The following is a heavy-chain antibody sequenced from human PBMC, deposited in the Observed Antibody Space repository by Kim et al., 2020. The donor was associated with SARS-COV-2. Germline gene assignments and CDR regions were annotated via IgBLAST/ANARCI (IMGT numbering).Heavy chain of an antibody. CDR2: INSNSNYI. J-gene: IGHJ4*02. D-gene: IGHD2-21*01. CDR1: GFTFSTYS. V-gene: IGHV3-21*01. Sequence: GGSLRLSCAASGFTFSTYSMNWVRQAPGKGLEWVSSINSNSNYIYYADSIKGRFTISRDNAKNSLYLQMNSLRAEDTALYYCARAVVGDYDYWGQGTLVT. CDR3: ARAVVGDYDY.